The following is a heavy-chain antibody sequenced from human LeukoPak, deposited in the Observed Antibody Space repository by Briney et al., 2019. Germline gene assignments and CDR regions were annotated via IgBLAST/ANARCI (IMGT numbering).Heavy chain of an antibody. D-gene: IGHD6-19*01. CDR2: IYPADSNT. V-gene: IGHV5-51*01. CDR3: AGEIALAGTGGAFDM. CDR1: GYSFSKSW. Sequence: GESLKISCKGSGYSFSKSWIGWVRQMPGKGLESMGSIYPADSNTRYRPSFQGQVTISADKSISTAYLQWSSLKASDTAIYYCAGEIALAGTGGAFDMWGQGTMVTVSS. J-gene: IGHJ3*02.